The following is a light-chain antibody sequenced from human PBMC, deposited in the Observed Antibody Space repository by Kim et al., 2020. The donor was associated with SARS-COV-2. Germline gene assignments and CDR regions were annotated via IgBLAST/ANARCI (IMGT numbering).Light chain of an antibody. CDR3: QAWDSYTMI. Sequence: SYELTQPPSVSVSPGQTATITCSGDKLGKKDVCWYQQKPGQSPVLVIYQDIKRPSEIPDRFSGSNSGNTATLAISGTQALDEADYYCQAWDSYTMIFGGG. V-gene: IGLV3-1*01. J-gene: IGLJ2*01. CDR2: QDI. CDR1: KLGKKD.